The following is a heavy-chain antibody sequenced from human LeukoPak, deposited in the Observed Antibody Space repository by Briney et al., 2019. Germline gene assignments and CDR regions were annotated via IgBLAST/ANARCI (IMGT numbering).Heavy chain of an antibody. CDR2: IRYDESNK. V-gene: IGHV3-30*02. D-gene: IGHD2-21*02. J-gene: IGHJ3*02. Sequence: GSLRLSCAASGFTFSDYGMHWVRQAPGKGLEWVAFIRYDESNKYYADSVKGRFTVSRDNSKDTLYLQMNSLRAEDTAVYYCANIPYCGGDCYSAFDIWGQGTKVTVSS. CDR1: GFTFSDYG. CDR3: ANIPYCGGDCYSAFDI.